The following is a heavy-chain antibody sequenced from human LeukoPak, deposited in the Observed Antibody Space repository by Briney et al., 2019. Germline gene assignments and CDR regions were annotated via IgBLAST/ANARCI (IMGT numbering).Heavy chain of an antibody. CDR2: ISNSDGTT. D-gene: IGHD1-14*01. Sequence: GGSLRLSCAVSGFTFSSYAMSWVRQAPGKELEWVSTISNSDGTTYYADSVKGRFTISRDDSENTLSLQMNSLRAEDTAVYYCAKATGYLLWGQGTLVTVSS. V-gene: IGHV3-23*01. CDR3: AKATGYLL. J-gene: IGHJ4*02. CDR1: GFTFSSYA.